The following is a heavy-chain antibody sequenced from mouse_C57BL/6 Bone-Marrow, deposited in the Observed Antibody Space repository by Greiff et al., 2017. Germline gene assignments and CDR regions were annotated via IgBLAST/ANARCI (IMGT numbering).Heavy chain of an antibody. Sequence: VQLKESGAELVRPGASVTLSCKASGYTFTDYEMHWVKQTPVHGLEWIGAIGPETGGTAYNQKFKGKAILTADKSSSAAYMELRSLTTEDSAVYYCTRTGGTQRADYWGQGTTLTGAS. V-gene: IGHV1-15*01. D-gene: IGHD3-1*01. CDR3: TRTGGTQRADY. CDR1: GYTFTDYE. J-gene: IGHJ2*01. CDR2: IGPETGGT.